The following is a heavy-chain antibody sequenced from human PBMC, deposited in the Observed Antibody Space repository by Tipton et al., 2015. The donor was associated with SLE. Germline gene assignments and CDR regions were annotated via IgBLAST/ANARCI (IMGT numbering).Heavy chain of an antibody. V-gene: IGHV4-59*11. Sequence: LRLSCTVSGGSISTHYWSWIRQPPGKGLEWIAYFYYSGSTGYNPSLNSRVTISIDTSRNQFSLNLSSVTAADTAVYYCARLSDAFDIWGQGTMVSVSS. CDR3: ARLSDAFDI. J-gene: IGHJ3*02. CDR2: FYYSGST. CDR1: GGSISTHY.